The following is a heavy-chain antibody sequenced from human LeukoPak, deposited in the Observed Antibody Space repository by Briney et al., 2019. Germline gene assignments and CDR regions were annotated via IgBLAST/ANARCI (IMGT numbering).Heavy chain of an antibody. CDR3: ATSRRDTAMAALDY. D-gene: IGHD5-18*01. J-gene: IGHJ4*02. CDR2: IIPIFGTA. Sequence: ASVKVSCKASGGTFSSYAISWVRQAPGQGLEWMGGIIPIFGTANYAQKFQGRVTITADESTSTAYMELSSLRSDDTAVYYCATSRRDTAMAALDYWGQGTLVTVSS. V-gene: IGHV1-69*13. CDR1: GGTFSSYA.